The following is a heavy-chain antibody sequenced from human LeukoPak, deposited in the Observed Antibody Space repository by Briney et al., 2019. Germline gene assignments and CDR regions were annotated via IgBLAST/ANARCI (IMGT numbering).Heavy chain of an antibody. CDR3: ARVAAGIGFFQH. Sequence: SETLSLTCTVSGGSISSYYWGWIRQPPGKGLEWIGNIHHSGSTYYNPSLKSRVTISVDTSKNQLSLKLSSVTAADTAVYYCARVAAGIGFFQHWGQGTLVTVSS. D-gene: IGHD6-13*01. J-gene: IGHJ1*01. CDR2: IHHSGST. V-gene: IGHV4-38-2*02. CDR1: GGSISSYY.